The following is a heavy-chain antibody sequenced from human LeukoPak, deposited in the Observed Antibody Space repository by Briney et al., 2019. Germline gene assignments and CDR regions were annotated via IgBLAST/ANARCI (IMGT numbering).Heavy chain of an antibody. J-gene: IGHJ3*02. Sequence: SETLSLTSAVYGGSFSGYYWSWIRQPPGKGLEWIGEINHSGSTNYNPSLKSRVTISVDTSKNQFSLKLSSVTAADTAVYYCARADYEIDAFDIWGQGTMVTVSS. D-gene: IGHD4-17*01. CDR2: INHSGST. V-gene: IGHV4-34*01. CDR3: ARADYEIDAFDI. CDR1: GGSFSGYY.